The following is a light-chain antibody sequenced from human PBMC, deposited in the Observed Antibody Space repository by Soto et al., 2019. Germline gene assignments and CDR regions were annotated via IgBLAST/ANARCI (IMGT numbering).Light chain of an antibody. J-gene: IGKJ1*01. CDR1: RSLSSTS. Sequence: EIVLTQSPGTLSLSPGERAALSCRASRSLSSTSLAWYQQRPGQAPRLLIYDVSSRATGIPDRFSGSGSGPDFTLTINRLEPDDFAVYYCQQYGSSPRTFGQGTKVEIK. CDR2: DVS. V-gene: IGKV3-20*01. CDR3: QQYGSSPRT.